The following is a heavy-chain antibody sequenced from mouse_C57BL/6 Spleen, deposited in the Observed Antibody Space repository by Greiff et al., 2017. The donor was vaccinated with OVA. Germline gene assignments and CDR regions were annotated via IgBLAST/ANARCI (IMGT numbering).Heavy chain of an antibody. CDR1: GYTFTDYY. D-gene: IGHD1-1*01. V-gene: IGHV1-76*01. CDR2: IYPGSGNT. J-gene: IGHJ4*01. Sequence: LVESGAELVRPGASVKLSCKASGYTFTDYYINWVKQRPGQGLEWIARIYPGSGNTYYNEKFKGKATLTAEKSSSTAYMQLSSLTSEDSAVYFCARSGVVDAMDYWGQGTSVTVSS. CDR3: ARSGVVDAMDY.